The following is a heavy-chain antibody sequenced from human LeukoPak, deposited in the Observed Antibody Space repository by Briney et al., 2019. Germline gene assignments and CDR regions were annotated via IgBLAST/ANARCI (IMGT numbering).Heavy chain of an antibody. CDR3: ASCEAAAGMPNPFDDAFDI. CDR1: GGTFSSYA. V-gene: IGHV1-69*06. Sequence: SVKVSCKASGGTFSSYAISWVRQAPGQGLEWMGGIIPIFGTANYAQKFQGRVTITADKSTTTAYMELSSLRSEDTAVYYCASCEAAAGMPNPFDDAFDIWGQGTMVTVSS. J-gene: IGHJ3*02. CDR2: IIPIFGTA. D-gene: IGHD6-13*01.